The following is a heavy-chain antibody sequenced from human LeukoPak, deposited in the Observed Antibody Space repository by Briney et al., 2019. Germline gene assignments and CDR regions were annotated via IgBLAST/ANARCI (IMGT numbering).Heavy chain of an antibody. CDR1: GFTFSSYW. D-gene: IGHD6-6*01. J-gene: IGHJ4*02. CDR2: INSDGSST. CDR3: ARLRGIAARVGLDY. V-gene: IGHV3-74*01. Sequence: GGSLRLSCAASGFTFSSYWMHWVRQAPGKGLVWVSRINSDGSSTSYADSVKGRFTISRDNAKNTLYLQMNSLRAEDTAVYYCARLRGIAARVGLDYWGQGTLVTASS.